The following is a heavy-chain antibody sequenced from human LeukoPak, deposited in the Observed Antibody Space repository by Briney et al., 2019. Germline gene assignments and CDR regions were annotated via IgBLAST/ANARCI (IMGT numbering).Heavy chain of an antibody. J-gene: IGHJ5*01. CDR1: GGSISTYY. Sequence: SETLSLTCTVFGGSISTYYWTWIRQPPGKGLEWIGYNHYTGSTNHNPSLKSRVTMSLDTSKNQFSLKLSSVPAADTAVYYCARGRSGGDWFDSWGQGTLVTVSS. D-gene: IGHD3-10*01. CDR2: NHYTGST. V-gene: IGHV4-59*01. CDR3: ARGRSGGDWFDS.